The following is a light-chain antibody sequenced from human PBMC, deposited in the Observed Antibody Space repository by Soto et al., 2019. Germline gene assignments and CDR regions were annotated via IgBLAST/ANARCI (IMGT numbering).Light chain of an antibody. CDR2: LGS. V-gene: IGKV2-28*01. CDR3: MQALQTPKYT. J-gene: IGKJ2*01. Sequence: DXVXXQSXLSLPVTPGEPASISCRSSQSLLHSNGYNYLDWYLQKPGQSPQLLIYLGSNRASGVPDRFSGSGSGTDFTLKISRVEAEDVGVYYCMQALQTPKYTFGQGTKLEIK. CDR1: QSLLHSNGYNY.